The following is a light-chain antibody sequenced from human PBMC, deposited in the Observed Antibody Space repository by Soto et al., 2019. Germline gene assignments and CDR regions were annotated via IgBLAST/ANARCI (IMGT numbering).Light chain of an antibody. Sequence: EIVLTQSPGTLSLSPGERATLSCRASQSVGRNYLAWYQQKLGQAPRLLIHGASSRATGIPDRFSGSGSGTEFILTISRVEPEDFAVYYCQQYASSPLTFGGGTKVEIK. CDR3: QQYASSPLT. CDR1: QSVGRNY. J-gene: IGKJ4*01. CDR2: GAS. V-gene: IGKV3-20*01.